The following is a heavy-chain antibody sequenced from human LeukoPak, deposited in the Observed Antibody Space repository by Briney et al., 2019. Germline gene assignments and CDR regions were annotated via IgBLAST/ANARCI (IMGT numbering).Heavy chain of an antibody. V-gene: IGHV3-30*18. D-gene: IGHD4-17*01. Sequence: GGSLRLSCAASGFTFSSYGMHWVRQAPGKGLEWVAVISYDGSNKYYADSVKGQFTVSRDNSKNTLYLQMNSLRAEDTAVYYCAKDLQRYGYPPYYFDLWGQGTLVTVSS. J-gene: IGHJ4*02. CDR2: ISYDGSNK. CDR1: GFTFSSYG. CDR3: AKDLQRYGYPPYYFDL.